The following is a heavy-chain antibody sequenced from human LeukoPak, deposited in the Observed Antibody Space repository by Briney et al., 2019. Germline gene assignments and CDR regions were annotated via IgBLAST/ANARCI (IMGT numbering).Heavy chain of an antibody. CDR2: INPNSGGT. D-gene: IGHD3-3*01. J-gene: IGHJ4*02. CDR1: GYTFTGYY. Sequence: GASVKVSCKASGYTFTGYYMHWVRQAPGQGLEWMGWINPNSGGTNYAQKFQGRVTMTRDTSISTAYMELSRLRSDDTAVYYCARDMGTSYDFWSGYYGYWGQGTLVTASS. CDR3: ARDMGTSYDFWSGYYGY. V-gene: IGHV1-2*02.